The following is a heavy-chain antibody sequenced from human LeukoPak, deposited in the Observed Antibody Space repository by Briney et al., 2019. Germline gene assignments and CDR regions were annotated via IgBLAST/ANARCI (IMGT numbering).Heavy chain of an antibody. CDR3: ARRTSGSYPMYNWFDP. V-gene: IGHV5-51*01. D-gene: IGHD1-26*01. CDR2: IYPGDSDT. CDR1: GYSFTSYW. J-gene: IGHJ5*02. Sequence: GESLKISCKGSGYSFTSYWIGWVRQMPGKGLEWMGIIYPGDSDTRYSPSLQGQVTISADKSISTAYLQWSSLKASDTAMYYCARRTSGSYPMYNWFDPWGQGTLVTVSS.